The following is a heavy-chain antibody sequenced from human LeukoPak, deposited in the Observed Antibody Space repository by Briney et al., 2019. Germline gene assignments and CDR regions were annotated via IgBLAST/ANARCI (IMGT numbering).Heavy chain of an antibody. D-gene: IGHD3-9*01. J-gene: IGHJ3*02. V-gene: IGHV4-34*01. CDR2: INHSGST. CDR1: GGSFSGYY. Sequence: PSETLSLTCAVYGGSFSGYYWSWIRQPPGKGLEWIGEINHSGSTNYNPSLKSRVTISVDTSKNQFSLKLSSVTAADTAVYYCARVLRYFDWLPSDAFDIWGQGTMVTVSS. CDR3: ARVLRYFDWLPSDAFDI.